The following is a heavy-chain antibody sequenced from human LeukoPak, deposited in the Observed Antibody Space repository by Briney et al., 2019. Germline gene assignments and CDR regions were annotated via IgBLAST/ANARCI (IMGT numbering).Heavy chain of an antibody. V-gene: IGHV3-30*09. J-gene: IGHJ6*02. D-gene: IGHD6-13*01. CDR1: GFTFSSYA. CDR3: AREGSWPLYGMDV. CDR2: ISYDGSNK. Sequence: GGSLRLSCAASGFTFSSYAMHWVRQAPGKGLEWVAVISYDGSNKYYADSVKGRFAISRDNSKNTLYLQMNSLRAEDTAVYYCAREGSWPLYGMDVWGQGTTVTVSS.